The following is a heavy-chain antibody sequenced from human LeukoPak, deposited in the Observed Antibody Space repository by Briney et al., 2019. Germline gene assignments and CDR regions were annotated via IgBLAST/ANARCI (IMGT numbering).Heavy chain of an antibody. J-gene: IGHJ4*02. CDR2: IYYRGST. V-gene: IGHV4-59*12. Sequence: SETLSLTCTVSGGSINGYYWSWIRQPPEKGLEWIGYIYYRGSTNYNPSLKSRVTISVDTSKNQFSLKLSSVTAADTAVYYCAREGRPDGGAYFDYWGQGTLVTVSS. D-gene: IGHD2-15*01. CDR3: AREGRPDGGAYFDY. CDR1: GGSINGYY.